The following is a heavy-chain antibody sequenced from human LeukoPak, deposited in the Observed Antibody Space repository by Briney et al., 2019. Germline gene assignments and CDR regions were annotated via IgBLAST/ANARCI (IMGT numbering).Heavy chain of an antibody. Sequence: GGSLRLSCAASGFTFSTDGMHWVRQAPGKGLEWVAFIRYDGSIEYYADSVKGRFTISRDNSKNTLYLQMNSLRVEDTAVYYCAEVTGGVATGPFDYWGQGTLVTVSS. CDR3: AEVTGGVATGPFDY. CDR2: IRYDGSIE. J-gene: IGHJ4*02. V-gene: IGHV3-30*02. CDR1: GFTFSTDG. D-gene: IGHD3-3*01.